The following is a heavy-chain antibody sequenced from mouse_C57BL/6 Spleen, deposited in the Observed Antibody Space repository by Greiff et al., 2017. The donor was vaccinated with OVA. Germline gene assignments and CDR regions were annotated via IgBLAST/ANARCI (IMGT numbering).Heavy chain of an antibody. CDR1: GYAFSSYW. Sequence: QVQLKESGAELVKPGASVKISCKASGYAFSSYWMNWVKQRPGKGLEWIGQIYPGDGDTNYNGKFKGKATLTVDKSSSTAYMQLSSLTSEDSAVYFCAREEAYYSNYLYYFDYWGQGTTLTVSS. D-gene: IGHD2-5*01. CDR3: AREEAYYSNYLYYFDY. CDR2: IYPGDGDT. J-gene: IGHJ2*01. V-gene: IGHV1-80*01.